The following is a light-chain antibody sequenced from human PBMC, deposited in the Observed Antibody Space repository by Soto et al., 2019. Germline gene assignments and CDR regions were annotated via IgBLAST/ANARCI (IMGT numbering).Light chain of an antibody. CDR2: DVS. CDR1: SSDVGAYNY. CDR3: CSYAGSYSWV. Sequence: QSALTQPRSVSGSPGQSVTISCTGTSSDVGAYNYVSWYQHHPGKAPKVMIYDVSERPSGVPARFSGSKSDNKASLTISVLPAEYEADYYCCSYAGSYSWVFGGGTKVTVL. V-gene: IGLV2-11*01. J-gene: IGLJ3*02.